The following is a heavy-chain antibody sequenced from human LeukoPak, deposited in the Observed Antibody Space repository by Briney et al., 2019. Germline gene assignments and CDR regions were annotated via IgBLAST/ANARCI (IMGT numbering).Heavy chain of an antibody. J-gene: IGHJ4*02. Sequence: ASVKVSCKASGYTFTSYDINWVRQATGQGLEWMGWMNPNSGNTGYAQKFQGRVTMTRDTSISTAYMELSRLRSDDTAVYYCARVPHYYDSSGYHTFDYWGQGTLVTVSS. CDR3: ARVPHYYDSSGYHTFDY. CDR2: MNPNSGNT. CDR1: GYTFTSYD. V-gene: IGHV1-8*01. D-gene: IGHD3-22*01.